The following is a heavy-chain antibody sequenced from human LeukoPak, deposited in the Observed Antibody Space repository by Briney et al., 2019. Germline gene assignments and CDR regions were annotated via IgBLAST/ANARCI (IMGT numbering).Heavy chain of an antibody. CDR2: INSDGSST. Sequence: QPGGSLRLSCAASGFTFSSYWMHWVRQAPGKGLVWVSRINSDGSSTSYADSVKGRFTISRDNAKNTLDMQMNSLRAEDTAVYYCARGYCTGNNCRPYYYYGMDVWGQGTTVTVSS. CDR3: ARGYCTGNNCRPYYYYGMDV. V-gene: IGHV3-74*01. J-gene: IGHJ6*02. D-gene: IGHD2-8*02. CDR1: GFTFSSYW.